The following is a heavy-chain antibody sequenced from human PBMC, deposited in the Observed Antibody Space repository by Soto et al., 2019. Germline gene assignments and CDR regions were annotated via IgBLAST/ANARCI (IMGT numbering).Heavy chain of an antibody. CDR1: GGTLSSYA. CDR3: ARGADIYYGSGSYYNIGYFDY. Sequence: ASVKVSCKASGGTLSSYAISWVRQAPGQGLEWMGIINPSGGSTSYAQKFQGRVTMTRDTSTSTVYMELSSLRSEDTAVYYCARGADIYYGSGSYYNIGYFDYWGQGTLVTVSS. J-gene: IGHJ4*02. V-gene: IGHV1-46*03. D-gene: IGHD3-10*01. CDR2: INPSGGST.